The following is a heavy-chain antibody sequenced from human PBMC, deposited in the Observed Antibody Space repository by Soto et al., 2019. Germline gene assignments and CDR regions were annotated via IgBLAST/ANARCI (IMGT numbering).Heavy chain of an antibody. Sequence: ASVKVSCTDSGYTFIGYYMHWVRQAPGQGLEWMGRINPNGGVTNYAQKLQGRVTMTGDTSISTAYMELSGLRSDDTAVYYCARDGMGVDVWGQGATVTVSS. J-gene: IGHJ6*02. CDR1: GYTFIGYY. CDR2: INPNGGVT. V-gene: IGHV1-2*06. D-gene: IGHD1-20*01. CDR3: ARDGMGVDV.